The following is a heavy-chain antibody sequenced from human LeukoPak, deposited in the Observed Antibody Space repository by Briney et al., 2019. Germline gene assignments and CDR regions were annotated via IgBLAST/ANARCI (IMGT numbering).Heavy chain of an antibody. J-gene: IGHJ4*02. D-gene: IGHD5-18*01. V-gene: IGHV3-74*01. CDR2: INGYGSST. CDR3: ARDAPGNTALDY. CDR1: GFNFISYW. Sequence: GGSLRLSCAASGFNFISYWMHWVRQAPGKGLVWVSRINGYGSSTDFADSVKGRFTISRDNAKNTLYLQMNSLRAEDTAVYYCARDAPGNTALDYWGQGTLVTVSS.